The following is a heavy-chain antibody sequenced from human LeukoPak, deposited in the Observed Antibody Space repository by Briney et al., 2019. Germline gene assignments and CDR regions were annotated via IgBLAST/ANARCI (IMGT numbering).Heavy chain of an antibody. CDR1: GLTFGRYW. CDR3: ARDQYDTWSRRGNFDS. CDR2: IKLDGSEK. D-gene: IGHD3-3*01. J-gene: IGHJ4*02. V-gene: IGHV3-7*03. Sequence: PGGPLRFSCVPSGLTFGRYWMSWVGKAPGKGLEWVANIKLDGSEKNYVDSVKGRFTISRDNTKNSLYLQMNSLRAEDTAVFYCARDQYDTWSRRGNFDSWGQGTLVIVSS.